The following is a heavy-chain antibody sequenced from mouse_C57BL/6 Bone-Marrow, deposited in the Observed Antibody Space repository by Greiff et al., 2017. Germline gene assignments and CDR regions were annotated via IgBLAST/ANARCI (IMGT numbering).Heavy chain of an antibody. Sequence: HVQLQQPRAELVKPGASVKLSCKASGYTFTSYWMHWVKQRPGQGLEWIGMIHPNSGSTNYNEKFKSNATLSVDQSSSTAYMLLRSLTAEDSAVYYCARSPPFYDGTPWLANWGRGTLVTVSA. J-gene: IGHJ3*01. CDR2: IHPNSGST. CDR1: GYTFTSYW. D-gene: IGHD2-1*01. V-gene: IGHV1-64*01. CDR3: ARSPPFYDGTPWLAN.